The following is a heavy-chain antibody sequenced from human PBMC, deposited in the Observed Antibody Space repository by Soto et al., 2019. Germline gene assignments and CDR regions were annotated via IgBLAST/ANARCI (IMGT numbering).Heavy chain of an antibody. CDR3: ARQQYYDIVTGSYWFDP. V-gene: IGHV4-59*08. J-gene: IGHJ5*02. CDR1: GGSISSYY. Sequence: SETLSLTCTVSGGSISSYYWSWIRQPPGKGLEWIGYIYYSGSTNYNPSLKSRVTISVDTSKNQFSLKLSSVTAADTAVYYCARQQYYDIVTGSYWFDPWGQGTLVTVSS. D-gene: IGHD3-9*01. CDR2: IYYSGST.